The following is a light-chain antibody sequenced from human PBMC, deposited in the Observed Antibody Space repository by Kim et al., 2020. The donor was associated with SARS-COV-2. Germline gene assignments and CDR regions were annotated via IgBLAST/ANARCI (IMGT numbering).Light chain of an antibody. J-gene: IGLJ3*02. CDR1: KLGDKY. CDR3: QAWDSSTWV. V-gene: IGLV3-1*01. CDR2: QDS. Sequence: SEPPGQTASITCSGDKLGDKYACWYQQKPGQSPVLVIYQDSKRPSGIPERFSGSNSGNTATLTISGTQAMDEADYYCQAWDSSTWVFGGGTKLTVL.